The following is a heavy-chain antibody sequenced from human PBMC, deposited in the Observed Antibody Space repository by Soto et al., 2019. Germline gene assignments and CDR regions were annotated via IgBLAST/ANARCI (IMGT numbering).Heavy chain of an antibody. CDR1: GFTFNTYP. CDR2: ISASTTFI. D-gene: IGHD2-21*01. J-gene: IGHJ3*02. CDR3: AGDSAYAFDI. V-gene: IGHV3-48*02. Sequence: EVQLVESGGGLVQPGGSLRLSCAASGFTFNTYPMNWVRQAPGKGLEWMSYISASTTFISYADSVRGRFAISRDNAENSLYLQMNSLRDEDTAVYYCAGDSAYAFDIWGQGTMVTVSS.